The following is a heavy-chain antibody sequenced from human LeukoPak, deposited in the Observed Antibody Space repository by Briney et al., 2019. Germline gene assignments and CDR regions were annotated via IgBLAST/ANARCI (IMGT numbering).Heavy chain of an antibody. V-gene: IGHV3-48*02. CDR2: ISSSSSTI. CDR3: ARNPGACSGGSCYYPFDY. CDR1: GFTFSSYS. J-gene: IGHJ4*02. Sequence: PGGSLRLSCAASGFTFSSYSMNWVRQAPGKGLEWVSYISSSSSTIYYADSVKGRFTISRDNAKNSLYLQMNSLRDEDTAVCYCARNPGACSGGSCYYPFDYRGQGTLVTVSS. D-gene: IGHD2-15*01.